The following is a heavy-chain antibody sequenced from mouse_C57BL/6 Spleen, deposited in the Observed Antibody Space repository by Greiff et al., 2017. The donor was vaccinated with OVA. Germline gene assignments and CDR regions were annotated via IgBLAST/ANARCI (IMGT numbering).Heavy chain of an antibody. V-gene: IGHV1-82*01. CDR2: IYPGDGDT. D-gene: IGHD4-1*01. Sequence: VQLQQSGPELVKPGASVKISCKASGYAFSSSWMNWVKQRPGKGLEWIGRIYPGDGDTNYNGKFKGKATLTADKSSSTAYMQLSSLTSEDSAVYFCARCWDGYYLDYWGQGTTLTVSS. CDR1: GYAFSSSW. CDR3: ARCWDGYYLDY. J-gene: IGHJ2*01.